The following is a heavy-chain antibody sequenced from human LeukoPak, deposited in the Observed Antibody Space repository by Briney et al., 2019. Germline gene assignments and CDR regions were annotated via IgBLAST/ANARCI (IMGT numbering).Heavy chain of an antibody. D-gene: IGHD5-24*01. V-gene: IGHV5-51*01. CDR2: IYPGDSDT. J-gene: IGHJ4*02. Sequence: GESLKISCKGSGYSFTSYWIGWVRQMPGKGLEWMGIIYPGDSDTRYSPSFQGQVTISADKSISTAYLQWSSLKASDTAMYYCARGDGYNFIPYYFDYWGQGTLVTVSS. CDR3: ARGDGYNFIPYYFDY. CDR1: GYSFTSYW.